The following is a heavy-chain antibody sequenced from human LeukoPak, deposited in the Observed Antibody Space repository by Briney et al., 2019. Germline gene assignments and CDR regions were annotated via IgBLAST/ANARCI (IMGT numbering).Heavy chain of an antibody. J-gene: IGHJ4*02. D-gene: IGHD6-13*01. CDR2: ISSSGSTI. V-gene: IGHV3-11*01. Sequence: GGSLRLSCAASGFTFSDYYMSWIRQAPGKGLEWVSYISSSGSTIYYADSVKGRFTISRDNAKNSLYLQMNSLRAEDTALYYCAHIAAAGTTSDNWGQGTLVTVSS. CDR3: AHIAAAGTTSDN. CDR1: GFTFSDYY.